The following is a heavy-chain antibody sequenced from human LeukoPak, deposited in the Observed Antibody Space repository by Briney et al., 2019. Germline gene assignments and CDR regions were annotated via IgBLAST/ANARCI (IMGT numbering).Heavy chain of an antibody. Sequence: GGSLRLSCAASGFTFSKYAMSWVRQAPGKGLEWVSAISGSGGSTYYADSVKGRFTISRDNSRNTLYLQMNSLRAEDTAVYYCAKSSVVVAPAEYFQHWGQGTLVTVSS. J-gene: IGHJ1*01. V-gene: IGHV3-23*01. CDR3: AKSSVVVAPAEYFQH. D-gene: IGHD2-15*01. CDR2: ISGSGGST. CDR1: GFTFSKYA.